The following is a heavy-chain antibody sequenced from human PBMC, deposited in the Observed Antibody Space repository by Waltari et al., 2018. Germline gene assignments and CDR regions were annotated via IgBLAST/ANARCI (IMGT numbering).Heavy chain of an antibody. CDR3: ARDTYSSSSFDY. Sequence: QVQLQESGPGLVKPSETLSLSCTVSNYSIGNGYYWGWIRQPPGKGREWVWGNYHSGRTHYNPSLKSRVTMSVDTSNNQFSLKLNSLTAADPAMYYCARDTYSSSSFDYWGQGTLVTVSS. V-gene: IGHV4-38-2*02. D-gene: IGHD6-19*01. J-gene: IGHJ4*02. CDR2: NYHSGRT. CDR1: NYSIGNGYY.